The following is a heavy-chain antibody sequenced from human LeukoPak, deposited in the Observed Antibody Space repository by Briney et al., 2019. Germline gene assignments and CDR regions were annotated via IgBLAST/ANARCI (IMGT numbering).Heavy chain of an antibody. CDR2: IYSSGNT. D-gene: IGHD4-17*01. J-gene: IGHJ4*02. Sequence: SETLSLTCTVSGGSISGYYWSWIRQPPGKGLEWIGYIYSSGNTHHNPSLKSRVTISVATSKNQFSLKLNSVTAADTAVYYCATYLDRNADYYFDYWGQGTLVTVSS. CDR1: GGSISGYY. CDR3: ATYLDRNADYYFDY. V-gene: IGHV4-59*01.